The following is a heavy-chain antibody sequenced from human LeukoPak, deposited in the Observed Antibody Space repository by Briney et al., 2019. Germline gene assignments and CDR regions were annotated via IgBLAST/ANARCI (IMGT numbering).Heavy chain of an antibody. CDR1: GFTFTGYA. V-gene: IGHV3-23*01. Sequence: GGSMRLSCAASGFTFTGYAMSWVRQAPGEGLEWVSAMSGSGGMTYSADSVKGRFTISRDNSEDTLYLQMNSLRVEDTATYYCAKGPFLYYDASGYNYFDSWGQGTLVTVSS. D-gene: IGHD3-22*01. CDR3: AKGPFLYYDASGYNYFDS. CDR2: MSGSGGMT. J-gene: IGHJ4*02.